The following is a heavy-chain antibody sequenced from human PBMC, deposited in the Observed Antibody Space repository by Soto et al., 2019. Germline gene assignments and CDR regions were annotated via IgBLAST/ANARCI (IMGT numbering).Heavy chain of an antibody. CDR1: GGTFSSYA. D-gene: IGHD4-17*01. CDR3: ARGPFYGKTGAAHYYGMDV. CDR2: IIPIFGTA. V-gene: IGHV1-69*06. Sequence: SVKVSCKASGGTFSSYAISWVRQAPGQGLEWMGGIIPIFGTANYAQKFQGRVTITADKSTSTAYMELSSLRSEDTAVYYCARGPFYGKTGAAHYYGMDVWGQGTTVTVSS. J-gene: IGHJ6*02.